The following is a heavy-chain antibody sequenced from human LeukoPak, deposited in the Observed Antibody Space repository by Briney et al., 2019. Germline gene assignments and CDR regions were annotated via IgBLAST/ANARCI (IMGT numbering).Heavy chain of an antibody. CDR3: SNNFDY. Sequence: GGSLRLSCAASGFTFSSYWMSWVRQAPGKGLEWVAVVWSDGYNKYYADSVKGRFTISRDNSKNTLYLQMNSLRAEDTAVYYCSNNFDYWGQGTLVTVSS. CDR1: GFTFSSYW. J-gene: IGHJ4*02. CDR2: VWSDGYNK. V-gene: IGHV3-33*08.